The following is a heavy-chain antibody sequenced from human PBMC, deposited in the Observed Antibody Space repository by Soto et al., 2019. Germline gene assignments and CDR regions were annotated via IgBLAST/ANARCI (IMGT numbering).Heavy chain of an antibody. CDR1: GYTFISYD. CDR3: ARVSSHTIFGVSHYYYYGMDV. CDR2: MNPNSGNT. J-gene: IGHJ6*02. D-gene: IGHD3-3*01. Sequence: VASVKVSCKASGYTFISYDINWVRQATGQGLEWMGWMNPNSGNTGYAQKFQGRVTMTRNTSISTAYMELSSLRSEDTAVYYCARVSSHTIFGVSHYYYYGMDVWGQGTTVTVSS. V-gene: IGHV1-8*01.